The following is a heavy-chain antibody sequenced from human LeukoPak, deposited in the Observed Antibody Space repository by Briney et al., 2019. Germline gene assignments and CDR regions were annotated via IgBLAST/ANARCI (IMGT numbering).Heavy chain of an antibody. Sequence: PSETLSLTCTVSGGSISSSSYYWGWIRQPPGKGLEWIGSIYYSGSTYYNPSLKSRVTISVDTSKNQFSLELSSVTAADTAVYYCARHFTTVIDYWGQGTLVTVSS. CDR2: IYYSGST. J-gene: IGHJ4*02. CDR3: ARHFTTVIDY. V-gene: IGHV4-39*01. D-gene: IGHD4-17*01. CDR1: GGSISSSSYY.